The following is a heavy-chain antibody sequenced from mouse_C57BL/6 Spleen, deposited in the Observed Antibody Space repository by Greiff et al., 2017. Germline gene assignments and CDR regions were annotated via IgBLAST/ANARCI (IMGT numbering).Heavy chain of an antibody. Sequence: QVQLQQPGAELVKPGASVKLSCKASGYTFTSYWLQWVKQRPGQGLEWIGEIDPSDSSSNYNQKFKGKATLTVDTSSSTAYMQLISLTSADSAVYYCGAQATEAMDYWGQGTSVTVSS. V-gene: IGHV1-50*01. CDR3: GAQATEAMDY. J-gene: IGHJ4*01. D-gene: IGHD3-2*02. CDR2: IDPSDSSS. CDR1: GYTFTSYW.